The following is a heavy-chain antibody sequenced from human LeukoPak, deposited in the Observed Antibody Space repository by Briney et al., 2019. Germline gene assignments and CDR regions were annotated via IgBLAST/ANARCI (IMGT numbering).Heavy chain of an antibody. CDR3: ARDGLRFLEWSYGMGV. J-gene: IGHJ6*02. Sequence: SETLSLTCTVSGGSISSYYWSWIRQPPGKGLEWIGYIYYSGSTNYNPSLKSRVTISVDTSKNQFSLKLSSVTAADTAVYYCARDGLRFLEWSYGMGVWGQGTTVTVSS. V-gene: IGHV4-59*01. D-gene: IGHD3-3*01. CDR1: GGSISSYY. CDR2: IYYSGST.